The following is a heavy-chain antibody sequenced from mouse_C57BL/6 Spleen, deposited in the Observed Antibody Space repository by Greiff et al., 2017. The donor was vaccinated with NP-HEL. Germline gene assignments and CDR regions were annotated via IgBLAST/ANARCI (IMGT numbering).Heavy chain of an antibody. CDR2: IHPNSGST. CDR1: GYTFTSYW. CDR3: ARVYYGSMDY. J-gene: IGHJ4*01. V-gene: IGHV1-64*01. D-gene: IGHD1-1*01. Sequence: QVQLQQPGAELVKPGASVKLSCKASGYTFTSYWMHWVKQRPGQGLAWIGMIHPNSGSTNYNEKFKSKATLTVDKSSSTAYMQLSSLTSEDSAVYYCARVYYGSMDYWGQGTSVTVSS.